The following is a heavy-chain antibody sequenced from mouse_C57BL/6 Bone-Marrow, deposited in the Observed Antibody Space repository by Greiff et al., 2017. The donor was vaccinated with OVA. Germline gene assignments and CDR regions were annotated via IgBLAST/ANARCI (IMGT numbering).Heavy chain of an antibody. CDR3: AREGIYYGNPRLFAY. Sequence: QVQLQQPGAELVKPGASVKMSCKASGYTFTSYWITWVKQRPGQGLEWIGDIYPGSGSTNYNEKFKSKATLTVDTSSSTAYMQLSSLTSEDSAVYYCAREGIYYGNPRLFAYWGQGTLVTVSA. J-gene: IGHJ3*01. CDR1: GYTFTSYW. CDR2: IYPGSGST. V-gene: IGHV1-55*01. D-gene: IGHD2-1*01.